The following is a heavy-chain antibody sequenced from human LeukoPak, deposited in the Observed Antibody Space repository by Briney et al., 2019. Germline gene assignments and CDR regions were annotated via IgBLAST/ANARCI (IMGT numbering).Heavy chain of an antibody. J-gene: IGHJ5*02. CDR3: ARDIVVVPANIAYNWFDP. V-gene: IGHV4-4*07. D-gene: IGHD2-2*01. CDR1: GGSISSYY. CDR2: IYTSGST. Sequence: SETLSLTCTVSGGSISSYYWSWIRQPAGKGLEWIGRIYTSGSTNYNPSLKSRVTMSVDTSKNQFSLKLGSVTAADTAVYYCARDIVVVPANIAYNWFDPWGQGTLVTVSS.